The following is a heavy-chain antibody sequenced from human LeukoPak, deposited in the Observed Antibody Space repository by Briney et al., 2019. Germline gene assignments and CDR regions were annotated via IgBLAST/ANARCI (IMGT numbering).Heavy chain of an antibody. V-gene: IGHV1-18*01. CDR3: ARGRRSSSRHDAVDI. CDR1: GYTFMSHG. Sequence: ASVKVSCKAYGYTFMSHGISWVRQAPGQGLEWMGWISGSSSNTNYAQRLQGRVTMTTDTSTTTAYMELRSLRSDDTAVYYCARGRRSSSRHDAVDIWGQGTMVTVSS. J-gene: IGHJ3*02. CDR2: ISGSSSNT. D-gene: IGHD6-13*01.